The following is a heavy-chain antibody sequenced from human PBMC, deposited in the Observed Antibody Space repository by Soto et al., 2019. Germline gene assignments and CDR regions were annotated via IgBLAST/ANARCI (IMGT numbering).Heavy chain of an antibody. CDR1: GGSINSGDSY. CDR2: INYRGST. Sequence: QVQLQESGPGLVRPSQTLSLICTVSGGSINSGDSYWNWIRQHPEKGLEWIGYINYRGSTFYNPSLKRRIIISVDTAKNQCSLKLSSVTAADTAVYYCARDAPGVAPYWGQGTLVTVSS. J-gene: IGHJ4*02. D-gene: IGHD2-15*01. CDR3: ARDAPGVAPY. V-gene: IGHV4-31*03.